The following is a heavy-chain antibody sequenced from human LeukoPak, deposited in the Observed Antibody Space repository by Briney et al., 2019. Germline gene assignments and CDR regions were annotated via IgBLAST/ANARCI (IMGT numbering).Heavy chain of an antibody. CDR2: ISYDGSNT. Sequence: GGSLRLSCAASGYTLSNYGVHWVRQAPGKGLGWVAVISYDGSNTYYPDSVKGRFTISRDNSKNTLYLQMSGLRPEDTAVYYCARDFSVPAAISVGLFNFDHRGQGTLVTVSS. J-gene: IGHJ4*02. CDR3: ARDFSVPAAISVGLFNFDH. D-gene: IGHD2-2*01. CDR1: GYTLSNYG. V-gene: IGHV3-30*03.